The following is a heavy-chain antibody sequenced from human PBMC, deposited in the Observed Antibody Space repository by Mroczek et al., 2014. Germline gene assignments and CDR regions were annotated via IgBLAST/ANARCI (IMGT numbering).Heavy chain of an antibody. Sequence: ESGGGVVQPGRSLRLSCAASGFTFSSYGMHWVRQAPGKGLEWVAVIWYDGSNKYYADSVKGRFTISRDNSENTLYLQMNSLRAEDTAVYYCARDGQDFWSGYFTRGHAFDIWGQGTMVTVSS. V-gene: IGHV3-33*01. CDR2: IWYDGSNK. CDR3: ARDGQDFWSGYFTRGHAFDI. CDR1: GFTFSSYG. J-gene: IGHJ3*02. D-gene: IGHD3-3*01.